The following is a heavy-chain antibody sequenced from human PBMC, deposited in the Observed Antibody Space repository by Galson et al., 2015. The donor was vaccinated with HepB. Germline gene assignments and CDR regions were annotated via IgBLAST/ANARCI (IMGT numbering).Heavy chain of an antibody. CDR3: AKDVYGSSWYGAFDI. V-gene: IGHV3-23*01. Sequence: SLRLSCAASGFTFSSYAMNWVRQAPGKGLEWVSAISDGGFSTFYADSVKGRFTISRDNSKNTLFLQMSSLRAEDAAVYYCAKDVYGSSWYGAFDIWGQGTMVTVSS. CDR1: GFTFSSYA. D-gene: IGHD6-13*01. CDR2: ISDGGFST. J-gene: IGHJ3*02.